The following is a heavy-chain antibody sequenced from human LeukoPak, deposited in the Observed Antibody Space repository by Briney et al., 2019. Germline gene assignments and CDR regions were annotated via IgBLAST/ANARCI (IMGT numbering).Heavy chain of an antibody. CDR1: GGSVSGHY. CDR2: FHSSGST. Sequence: SESLSLTCSVSGGSVSGHYWSWIRQPPGKGLEWIGYFHSSGSTSYNPSLKSRVTILVDTSQNQFSLKLTSVTAADKAVYYCVRVGDTRSYYYYFDYWGQGTLVTASS. CDR3: VRVGDTRSYYYYFDY. J-gene: IGHJ4*02. D-gene: IGHD3-22*01. V-gene: IGHV4-59*02.